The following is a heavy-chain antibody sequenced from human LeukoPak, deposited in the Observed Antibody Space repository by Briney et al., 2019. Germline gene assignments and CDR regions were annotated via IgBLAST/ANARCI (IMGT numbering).Heavy chain of an antibody. J-gene: IGHJ6*04. CDR3: ARTWGPSYCSSTSCPPYGMDV. V-gene: IGHV1-69*06. CDR1: GGTFSSYA. CDR2: IIPIFGTA. D-gene: IGHD2-2*01. Sequence: SVKVSCKASGGTFSSYAISWVRQAPGQGLEWMGGIIPIFGTANYAHKFQGRVTITADKSTSTAYMELSSLRSEDTAVYYCARTWGPSYCSSTSCPPYGMDVWGKGTTVTVSS.